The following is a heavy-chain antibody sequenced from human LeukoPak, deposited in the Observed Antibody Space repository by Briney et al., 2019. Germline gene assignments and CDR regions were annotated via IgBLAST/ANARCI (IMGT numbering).Heavy chain of an antibody. D-gene: IGHD2-15*01. V-gene: IGHV1-18*01. Sequence: ASVKVSCKASGYTFTSYGISWVRQAPGQGLEWMGWISPYNGDTSYAQKFQGRVTMTRDMSIRTAYMEVTGLTSDDTAVYYCTRGGGYCSGGSCYSIYWGQGTLVTVSS. CDR2: ISPYNGDT. J-gene: IGHJ4*02. CDR3: TRGGGYCSGGSCYSIY. CDR1: GYTFTSYG.